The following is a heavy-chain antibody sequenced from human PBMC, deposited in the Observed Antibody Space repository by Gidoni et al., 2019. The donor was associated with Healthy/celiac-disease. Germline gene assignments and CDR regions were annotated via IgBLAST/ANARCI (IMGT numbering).Heavy chain of an antibody. CDR2: ITWNSGSI. D-gene: IGHD3-3*01. CDR3: AKTGGYDFWSGKNWFDP. J-gene: IGHJ5*02. Sequence: EVQLVESGGGLVQPGRSLSLSCAASGFTFDDYAMHWVRQAPGKGLEWVSGITWNSGSIGYADSVNGRFTVSRDNAKNSLYLQMNSLRADDTALYYCAKTGGYDFWSGKNWFDPWGQGTLVTVSS. CDR1: GFTFDDYA. V-gene: IGHV3-9*01.